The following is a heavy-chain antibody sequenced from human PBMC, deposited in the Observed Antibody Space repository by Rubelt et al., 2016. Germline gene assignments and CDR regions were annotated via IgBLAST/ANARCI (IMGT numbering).Heavy chain of an antibody. CDR2: SYSGGST. J-gene: IGHJ4*02. Sequence: EVQLVESGGGLVQPGGSLRLSCAASGFTVSSNYMSWVRQAPGKGMEWVSVSYSGGSTYYADSVKGRFTISRGSSKHTLYLHMNSLRAEDTAVYYFARNWGFDYWGQGTLVTVSS. CDR1: GFTVSSNY. CDR3: ARNWGFDY. D-gene: IGHD7-27*01. V-gene: IGHV3-66*01.